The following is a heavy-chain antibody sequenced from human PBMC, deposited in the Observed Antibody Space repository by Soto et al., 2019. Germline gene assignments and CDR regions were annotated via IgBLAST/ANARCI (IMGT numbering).Heavy chain of an antibody. V-gene: IGHV3-21*01. J-gene: IGHJ6*02. Sequence: AGGSLRLSCAASGFTFSSYSMNWVRQAPGKGLEWVSSISSSSSYIYYADSVKGRFTISRDNAKNSLYLQMNSLRAEDTAVYYCARGGDYYYGMDVWGQGTTVTVSS. D-gene: IGHD3-16*01. CDR1: GFTFSSYS. CDR3: ARGGDYYYGMDV. CDR2: ISSSSSYI.